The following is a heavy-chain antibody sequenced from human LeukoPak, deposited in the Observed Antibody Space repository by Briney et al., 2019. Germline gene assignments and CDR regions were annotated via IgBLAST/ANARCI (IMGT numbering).Heavy chain of an antibody. CDR2: INHSGST. CDR1: GFTFGDYA. V-gene: IGHV4-34*01. CDR3: ASWGGDYGDYAADAFDI. D-gene: IGHD4-17*01. Sequence: GSLRLSCTASGFTFGDYAMSWFRQPPGKGLEWIGEINHSGSTNYNPSLKSRVTISVDTSKNQFSLKLSSVTAADTAVYYCASWGGDYGDYAADAFDIWGQGTMVTVSS. J-gene: IGHJ3*02.